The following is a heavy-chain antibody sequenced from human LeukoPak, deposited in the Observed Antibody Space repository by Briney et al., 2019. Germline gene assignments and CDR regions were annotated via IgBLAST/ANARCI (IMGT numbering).Heavy chain of an antibody. Sequence: GSLRLSCAASGFTFSSYAMSWVRQAPGKGLEWVSAISGSGGSTYYADSVKGRFTISRDNSKNTLYLQMNSLRAEDTAVYYCAKSQALLLWFGVGNYFDYWGQGTLVTVSS. D-gene: IGHD3-10*01. J-gene: IGHJ4*02. V-gene: IGHV3-23*01. CDR1: GFTFSSYA. CDR3: AKSQALLLWFGVGNYFDY. CDR2: ISGSGGST.